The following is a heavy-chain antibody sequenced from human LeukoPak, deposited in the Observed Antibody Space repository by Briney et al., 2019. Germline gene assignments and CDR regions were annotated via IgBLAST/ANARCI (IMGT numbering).Heavy chain of an antibody. CDR3: ARDGNSGYDLTYYYGMDV. CDR2: TPYDGNNK. CDR1: GFSFSSFA. V-gene: IGHV3-30-3*01. Sequence: GGSLRLSCAASGFSFSSFAMHWVRQAPGKGLEWVAVTPYDGNNKYYADSVKGRFTISRDNSKDTLYLQMNSLRAEDTALYYCARDGNSGYDLTYYYGMDVWGQGTTVTVSS. J-gene: IGHJ6*02. D-gene: IGHD5-12*01.